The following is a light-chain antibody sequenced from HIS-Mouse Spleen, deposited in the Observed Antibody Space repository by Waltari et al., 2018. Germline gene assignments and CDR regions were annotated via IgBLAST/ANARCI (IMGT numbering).Light chain of an antibody. CDR3: CSYAGSSPYVV. Sequence: QSALTQPASVSGSPGQSITISCTGTSSDVGSYNLVSWYQQHPGKAPKLMIYEGSKRPSGVSNRFSGSKSGNTASLTSAGRQAEDEADYYCCSYAGSSPYVVFGGGTKLTVL. J-gene: IGLJ2*01. V-gene: IGLV2-23*01. CDR2: EGS. CDR1: SSDVGSYNL.